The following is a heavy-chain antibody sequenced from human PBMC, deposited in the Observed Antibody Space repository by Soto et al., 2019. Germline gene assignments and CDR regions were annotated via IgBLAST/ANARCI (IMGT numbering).Heavy chain of an antibody. CDR1: GGIFSTYA. D-gene: IGHD3-10*01. J-gene: IGHJ4*02. CDR3: ARDRDDYGSGNYYNRIDF. Sequence: QVQLVQSGAEVKKPGSSVKVSCKASGGIFSTYAISWLRQAPGQGLEWMGGIIPIFGTPNYAQRFQGRVTITADESTSTAYIELSRLTSDDTAVYYCARDRDDYGSGNYYNRIDFWGQGTLVTVSS. V-gene: IGHV1-69*01. CDR2: IIPIFGTP.